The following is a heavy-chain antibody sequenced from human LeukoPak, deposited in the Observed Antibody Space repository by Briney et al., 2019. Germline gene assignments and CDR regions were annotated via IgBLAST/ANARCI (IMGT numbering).Heavy chain of an antibody. Sequence: GGSLRLSCAASGFTFSDYWMSWVRQAPGKGLEWVANIKHDGSEKYYVDSVKGRFTISRDNAKNSLSLQMTSLTAHDTAVYYCARTDYGDYDWYFDLWGRGTLVTVSS. D-gene: IGHD4-17*01. CDR3: ARTDYGDYDWYFDL. CDR1: GFTFSDYW. CDR2: IKHDGSEK. V-gene: IGHV3-7*01. J-gene: IGHJ2*01.